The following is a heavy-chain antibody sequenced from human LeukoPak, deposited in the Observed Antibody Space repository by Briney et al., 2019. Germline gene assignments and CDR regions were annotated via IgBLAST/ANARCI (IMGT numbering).Heavy chain of an antibody. V-gene: IGHV3-48*01. CDR3: AKGLLQTFFFDSSGYYSDAFGM. J-gene: IGHJ3*02. D-gene: IGHD3-22*01. CDR1: GFTFSIYS. Sequence: PGGSLRLSCAASGFTFSIYSMNWVRQAPGKGLEWVSYISSSSSNIYYADSVKGRFTISRDNAKNSLYLQMNSLRAEDTAVYYCAKGLLQTFFFDSSGYYSDAFGMWGQGTMVTVSP. CDR2: ISSSSSNI.